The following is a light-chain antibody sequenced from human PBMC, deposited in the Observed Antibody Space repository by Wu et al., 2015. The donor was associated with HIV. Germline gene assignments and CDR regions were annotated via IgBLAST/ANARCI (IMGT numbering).Light chain of an antibody. Sequence: EIVMTQSPATLSVSPGERATLSCRASQSVSNNLAWYQHRAGQTPRLLIYSASIRIGGVPARFSGSGSGTEFTLTIDNLQSEDFAVYYCQQYSNWWTFGQGTKVDIK. CDR3: QQYSNWWT. CDR1: QSVSNN. CDR2: SAS. J-gene: IGKJ1*01. V-gene: IGKV3-15*01.